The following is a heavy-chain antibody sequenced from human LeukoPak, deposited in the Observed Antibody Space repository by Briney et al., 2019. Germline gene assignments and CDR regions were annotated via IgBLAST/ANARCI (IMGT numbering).Heavy chain of an antibody. Sequence: PGGSLRLSCAASGYTFSNAWMTWVRQAPGKGLEWVSAISGSGGSTYYADSVKGRFTISRDNSKNTLYLQMNSLRAEDTAVYYCARDQDWWLRYFDYWGQGTLVTVSS. J-gene: IGHJ4*02. CDR3: ARDQDWWLRYFDY. V-gene: IGHV3-23*01. CDR2: ISGSGGST. D-gene: IGHD5-12*01. CDR1: GYTFSNAW.